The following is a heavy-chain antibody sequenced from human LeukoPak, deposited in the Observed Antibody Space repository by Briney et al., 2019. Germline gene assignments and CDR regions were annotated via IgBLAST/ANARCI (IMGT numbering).Heavy chain of an antibody. V-gene: IGHV4-34*01. CDR1: GGSFSGYY. J-gene: IGHJ6*03. CDR3: ARVGGYSYGYVYPAYYMDV. Sequence: PSETLSLTCAVYGGSFSGYYWSWIRQPPGKGLEWIGEINHSGSTNYNPSLKSRVTISVDTSKNQFSLKLSSVTAADTAVYYCARVGGYSYGYVYPAYYMDVWGKGTTVTVSS. CDR2: INHSGST. D-gene: IGHD5-18*01.